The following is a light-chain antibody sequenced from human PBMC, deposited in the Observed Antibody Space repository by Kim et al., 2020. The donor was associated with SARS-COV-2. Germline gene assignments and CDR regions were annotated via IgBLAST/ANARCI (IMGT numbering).Light chain of an antibody. V-gene: IGLV1-44*01. CDR2: SNN. CDR1: SSNIGTNT. CDR3: AAWTDSLKGWV. Sequence: GQRVTISCSGSSSNIGTNTVHWYQQLPGTAPKVLIHSNNQRPSGVPERFSGSKSGTSASLAISGLQSEDEADYFCAAWTDSLKGWVFGGGTQLTVL. J-gene: IGLJ3*02.